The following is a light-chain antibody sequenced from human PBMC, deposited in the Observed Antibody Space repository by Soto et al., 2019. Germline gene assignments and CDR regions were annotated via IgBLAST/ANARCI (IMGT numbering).Light chain of an antibody. Sequence: EIVLTQSPATLSLSPGERATLSCRASQSISSHLVWYQQRPGQAPRLLMYDASNRATGIPARFSGSGSGTDFTLTISSLEPEDFAVYYYQQRPNWPLTFGGGTKVEIK. CDR2: DAS. CDR3: QQRPNWPLT. J-gene: IGKJ4*01. CDR1: QSISSH. V-gene: IGKV3-11*01.